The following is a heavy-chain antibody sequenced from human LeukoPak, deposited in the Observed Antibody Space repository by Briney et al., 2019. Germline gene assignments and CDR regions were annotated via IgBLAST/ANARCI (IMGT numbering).Heavy chain of an antibody. V-gene: IGHV3-30*03. Sequence: AGGSLRLSCAASGFTFSSYGMHWVRQAPGKGLEWVAVISYDGSNKYYADSVKGRFTISRDNSKNTLYLQMNSLRAEDTAVYYCACPSLGAFDIWGQGTMVTVSS. CDR2: ISYDGSNK. D-gene: IGHD1-26*01. CDR3: ACPSLGAFDI. J-gene: IGHJ3*02. CDR1: GFTFSSYG.